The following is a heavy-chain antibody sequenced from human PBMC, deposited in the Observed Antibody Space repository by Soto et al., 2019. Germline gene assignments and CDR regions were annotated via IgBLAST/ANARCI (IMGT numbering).Heavy chain of an antibody. V-gene: IGHV3-21*01. D-gene: IGHD3-22*01. CDR3: ARVHYYDSSAYYL. J-gene: IGHJ4*02. Sequence: PGGSLRLSCAASGFTFSSYNMNWVRQAPGKGLEWVSSISSSSSYIYYADSVKGRFTISRDNAKNSLYLQMSSLRAEETAVYYCARVHYYDSSAYYLWGQGTLVTVSS. CDR1: GFTFSSYN. CDR2: ISSSSSYI.